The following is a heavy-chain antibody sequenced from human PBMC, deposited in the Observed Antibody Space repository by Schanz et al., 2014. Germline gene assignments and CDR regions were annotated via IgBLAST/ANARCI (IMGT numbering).Heavy chain of an antibody. J-gene: IGHJ4*02. Sequence: QVQLQESGPGLVKPSGTLSLTCAVSGGFISSINWWSWVRQSPGTGLEWIGEINNSGSTNYNPSLKSRVTITLDKSKSQFSLTLNAVTAADTAVYYCARDERDLPRALFVFWGQGTLVTVSS. D-gene: IGHD2-2*01. CDR1: GGFISSINW. V-gene: IGHV4-4*02. CDR2: INNSGST. CDR3: ARDERDLPRALFVF.